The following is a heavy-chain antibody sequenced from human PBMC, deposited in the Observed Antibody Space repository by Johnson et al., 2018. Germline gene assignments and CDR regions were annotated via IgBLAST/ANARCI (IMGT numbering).Heavy chain of an antibody. D-gene: IGHD4-23*01. CDR3: ARPTTVVTLDAFDI. J-gene: IGHJ3*02. V-gene: IGHV5-51*01. Sequence: VRLVESGAEVKKPGESLKISCKGSGYSFTSYWIGWVRQMPGKGLEWMGIIYPGDSDTRYSPSFQGQFTNAADQSISTSSLQWSSRKAADTTMYYWARPTTVVTLDAFDIWGQGTMVTVSS. CDR1: GYSFTSYW. CDR2: IYPGDSDT.